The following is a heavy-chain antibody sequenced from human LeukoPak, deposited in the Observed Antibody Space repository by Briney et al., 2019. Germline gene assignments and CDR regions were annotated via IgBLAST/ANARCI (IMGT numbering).Heavy chain of an antibody. Sequence: SVKVSFKDSGYTFTSYGIRWVGQAPGQGVERMGGIILIFGTANYTQKVQGRGTITRNTTLSTAYIELSSLRSEDTAVYYCARQGVVFPTYYFYMDVWGKGTTVTVSS. J-gene: IGHJ6*03. D-gene: IGHD3-3*01. CDR2: IILIFGTA. V-gene: IGHV1-69*05. CDR3: ARQGVVFPTYYFYMDV. CDR1: GYTFTSYG.